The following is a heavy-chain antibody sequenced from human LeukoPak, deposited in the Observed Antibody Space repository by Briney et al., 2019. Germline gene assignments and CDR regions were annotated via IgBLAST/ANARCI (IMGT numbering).Heavy chain of an antibody. CDR1: GFTFSSYA. D-gene: IGHD3-22*01. CDR2: ISGSGGST. V-gene: IGHV3-23*01. Sequence: GGSLRLSCAASGFTFSSYAMSWVRQAPGKGLEWVSAISGSGGSTYYADSVKGRLTISRDNSKNTLYLQMNSLRAEDTAVYYCAKDKQQLGGVGYYDSSGYPDYWGQGTLVTVSS. CDR3: AKDKQQLGGVGYYDSSGYPDY. J-gene: IGHJ4*02.